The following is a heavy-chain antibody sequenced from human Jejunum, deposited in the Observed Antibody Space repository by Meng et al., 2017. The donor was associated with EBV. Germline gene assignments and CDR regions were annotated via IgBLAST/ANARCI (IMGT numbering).Heavy chain of an antibody. D-gene: IGHD3-10*01. CDR2: ISLDGSNK. J-gene: IGHJ4*02. Sequence: QVQLVESGGGVVQPGGSLRLSCAASGFTFSSSGMQWVRQAPGKGLEWVAAISLDGSNKLYADFAKGRFTTSRDNSKNTLYLQMNSLTAEDTAVYYCAKDGEGYWGQGTLVTVSS. V-gene: IGHV3-30*18. CDR1: GFTFSSSG. CDR3: AKDGEGY.